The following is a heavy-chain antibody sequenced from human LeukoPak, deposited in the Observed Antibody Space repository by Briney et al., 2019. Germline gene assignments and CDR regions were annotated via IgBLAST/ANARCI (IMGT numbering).Heavy chain of an antibody. D-gene: IGHD4-17*01. V-gene: IGHV3-23*01. CDR3: AKEGLRAFDV. Sequence: GGSLRLSCAASGFTFSSYAMTWVRQAPGKGLEWVSVINSSGGVTYYADSVEGRFTISRDNSKNTLYLQMNSLRAEGTAVYYCAKEGLRAFDVWGQGTMATVSS. CDR2: INSSGGVT. CDR1: GFTFSSYA. J-gene: IGHJ3*01.